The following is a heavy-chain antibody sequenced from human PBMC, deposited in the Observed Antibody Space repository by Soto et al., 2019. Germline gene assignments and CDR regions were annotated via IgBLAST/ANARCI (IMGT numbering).Heavy chain of an antibody. V-gene: IGHV4-31*03. CDR2: IYYSGST. D-gene: IGHD3-16*02. J-gene: IGHJ4*02. CDR3: ARENMITFGGVIQTAIDY. CDR1: GGSISSGGYY. Sequence: SETLSLTCTVSGGSISSGGYYWSWIRQHPGKGLEWIGYIYYSGSTYYNPSLKSRVTISVDTSKNQFSLKLSSVTAADTAVYYCARENMITFGGVIQTAIDYWGQGTLVTVSS.